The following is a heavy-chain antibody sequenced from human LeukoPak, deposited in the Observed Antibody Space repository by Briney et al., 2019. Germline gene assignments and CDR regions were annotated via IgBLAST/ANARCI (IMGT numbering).Heavy chain of an antibody. CDR1: GFTFSDYY. CDR3: AKDQGVTMVRAYYFDY. Sequence: GGSLRLSCAASGFTFSDYYMSWIRQVPGKGLEWVSYISSSGSTIYYADSVKGRFTISRDNSKNTLYLQMNSLRAEDTAVYYCAKDQGVTMVRAYYFDYWGQGTLVTVSS. D-gene: IGHD3-10*01. V-gene: IGHV3-11*01. CDR2: ISSSGSTI. J-gene: IGHJ4*02.